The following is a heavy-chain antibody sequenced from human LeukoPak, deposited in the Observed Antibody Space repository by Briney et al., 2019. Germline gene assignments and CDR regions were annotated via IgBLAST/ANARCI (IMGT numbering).Heavy chain of an antibody. CDR3: ARDRYVSDHYYFDY. D-gene: IGHD5-12*01. CDR1: GGSISSYY. V-gene: IGHV4-59*01. J-gene: IGHJ4*02. Sequence: SETLSLTCTVSGGSISSYYWSWIRQPPGKGLEWIGYIYYSGSTNYNPSLKSRVTISVDTSKNQFSPKLSSVTAADTAVYYCARDRYVSDHYYFDYWGQGTLVTVSS. CDR2: IYYSGST.